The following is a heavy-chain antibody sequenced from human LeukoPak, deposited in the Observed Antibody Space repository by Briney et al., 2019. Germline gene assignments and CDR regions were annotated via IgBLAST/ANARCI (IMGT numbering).Heavy chain of an antibody. J-gene: IGHJ5*01. CDR1: GGSISSSSYY. D-gene: IGHD3-22*01. Sequence: SETLSLTCTVSGGSISSSSYYWGWIRQPPGKGLEWIGNIYYIGSTHYNPSLKRRVTISVDTSKNQFSLKLSSVTAADTALYFCARDDTYFYDSSGHGFDFWGQGTLVTVSS. CDR2: IYYIGST. V-gene: IGHV4-39*07. CDR3: ARDDTYFYDSSGHGFDF.